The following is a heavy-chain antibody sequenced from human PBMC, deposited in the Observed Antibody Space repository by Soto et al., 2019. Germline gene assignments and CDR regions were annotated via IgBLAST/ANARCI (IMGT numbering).Heavy chain of an antibody. V-gene: IGHV4-59*01. CDR1: GDSIRSYY. D-gene: IGHD3-3*01. J-gene: IGHJ4*02. Sequence: QVQLQESGPGLVKSSETLSLTCTVSGDSIRSYYWTWIRQPPGRGLEWIGHVYYGGSTNYNPSLKSRVTISLDTSKHQFSLRLTSMTAADTAVYYCAGEGALATFGVVWGQGTRVTVSS. CDR3: AGEGALATFGVV. CDR2: VYYGGST.